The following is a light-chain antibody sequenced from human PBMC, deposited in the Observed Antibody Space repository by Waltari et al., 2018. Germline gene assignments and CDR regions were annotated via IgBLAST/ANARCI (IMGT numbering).Light chain of an antibody. CDR3: QQRVNWPGVT. Sequence: EIVLTPSPATLSLSPGERATLSCRASQSVSSYLAWYQQNPGQAPRLLIYDSSNRATGIPARFSGSGSGTDFTLTISSLEPEDFAVYYCQQRVNWPGVTFGQGTKVEIK. CDR1: QSVSSY. J-gene: IGKJ1*01. CDR2: DSS. V-gene: IGKV3-11*01.